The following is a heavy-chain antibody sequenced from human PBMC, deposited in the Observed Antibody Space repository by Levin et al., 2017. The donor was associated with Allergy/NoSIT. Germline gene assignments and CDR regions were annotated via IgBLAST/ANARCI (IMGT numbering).Heavy chain of an antibody. CDR2: ISYDGSNK. CDR1: GFTFSSYG. J-gene: IGHJ4*02. V-gene: IGHV3-30*18. CDR3: AKAKGGSYGSGSYSLLDY. Sequence: SCAASGFTFSSYGMHWVRQAPGKGLEWVAVISYDGSNKYYADSVKGRFTISRDNSKNTLYLQMNSLRAEDTAVYYCAKAKGGSYGSGSYSLLDYWGQGTLVTVSS. D-gene: IGHD3-10*01.